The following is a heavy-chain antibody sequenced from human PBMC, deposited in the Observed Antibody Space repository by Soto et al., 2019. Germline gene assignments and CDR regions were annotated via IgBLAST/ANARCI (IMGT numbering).Heavy chain of an antibody. D-gene: IGHD3-9*01. CDR3: AKDFRFFDGPPREDYYYSGRDV. Sequence: PGGSLRLSCAASGFTFSSYAMSWVRQAPGKGLEWVSAISGSGGSTYYADSVKGRFTISRDNSKNTLYLQMNSLRAEDTAVYYCAKDFRFFDGPPREDYYYSGRDVWGQGTRVTVSS. J-gene: IGHJ6*02. CDR1: GFTFSSYA. V-gene: IGHV3-23*01. CDR2: ISGSGGST.